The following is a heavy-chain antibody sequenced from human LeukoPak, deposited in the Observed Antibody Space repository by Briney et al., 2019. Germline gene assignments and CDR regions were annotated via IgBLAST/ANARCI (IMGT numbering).Heavy chain of an antibody. V-gene: IGHV2-5*02. Sequence: SGPTLVNPTQTLTLTCTFSGFSLSTSGVGVGWIRQPPGKALEWLALIYWDDNKPYNPSLKSRLTITKDTSKNQAVLTMTNMDPVGTATYYCAHYGDYRFMYYFDHWGQGTLVTVSS. J-gene: IGHJ4*02. CDR2: IYWDDNK. CDR1: GFSLSTSGVG. D-gene: IGHD4-17*01. CDR3: AHYGDYRFMYYFDH.